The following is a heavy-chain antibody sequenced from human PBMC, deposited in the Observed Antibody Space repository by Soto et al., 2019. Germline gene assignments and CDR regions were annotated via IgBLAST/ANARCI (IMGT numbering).Heavy chain of an antibody. CDR3: AREGGGYCSGGSCQVDY. D-gene: IGHD2-15*01. J-gene: IGHJ4*02. Sequence: QLQLQESGPGLVKPSETLSLTCTVSGGSISSSSYYWGWIRQPPGKGLEWIGSIYYRGNTYYNPSLKSRVTISVDQSKNQFSLTLSSVTAADTAVYYCAREGGGYCSGGSCQVDYWGQGTLVTVSS. V-gene: IGHV4-39*02. CDR1: GGSISSSSYY. CDR2: IYYRGNT.